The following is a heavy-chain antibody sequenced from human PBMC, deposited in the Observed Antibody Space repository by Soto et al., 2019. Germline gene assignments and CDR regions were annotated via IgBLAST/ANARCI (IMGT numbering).Heavy chain of an antibody. CDR3: AKSRHYSVSGSSDY. CDR2: ISSSGDSL. J-gene: IGHJ4*02. Sequence: PGGSLRLSCAASGFTFSDYYMTWIRQAPGKGLEWLSFISSSGDSLFYADSVKGRFTISRDNAKNSLYLQMSSLRAEDTAVYYCAKSRHYSVSGSSDYWGQGTLVTVSS. V-gene: IGHV3-11*01. CDR1: GFTFSDYY. D-gene: IGHD3-10*01.